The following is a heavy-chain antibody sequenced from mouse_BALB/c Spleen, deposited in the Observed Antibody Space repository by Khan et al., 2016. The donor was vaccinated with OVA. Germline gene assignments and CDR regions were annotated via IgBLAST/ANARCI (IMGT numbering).Heavy chain of an antibody. CDR1: GFSLTDYA. CDR3: ARDPPYYSMDY. J-gene: IGHJ4*01. CDR2: IWVSGSK. V-gene: IGHV2-6-5*01. Sequence: QVQLKESGPGLVAPSQSLSITCTVSGFSLTDYAVSWIRQPPGKGLEWLGVIWVSGSKYYNSVLKPRLSISKDNFKSQVFLMMSSLQADDTAMYYCARDPPYYSMDYWGQGTSVTVSS.